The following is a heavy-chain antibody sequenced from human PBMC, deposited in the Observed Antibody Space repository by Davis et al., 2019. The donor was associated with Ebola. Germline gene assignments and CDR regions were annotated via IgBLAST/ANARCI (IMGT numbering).Heavy chain of an antibody. CDR3: ARVLGATMVRGVTYWFDP. Sequence: SETLSLTCAVYGGSFSGYYWSWIRQPPGKGLEWIGEINHSGSTNYNPSLKSRVTISVDTSKNQFSLKLSSVTAADTAVYYCARVLGATMVRGVTYWFDPWGQGTLVTVSS. V-gene: IGHV4-34*01. J-gene: IGHJ5*02. D-gene: IGHD3-10*01. CDR2: INHSGST. CDR1: GGSFSGYY.